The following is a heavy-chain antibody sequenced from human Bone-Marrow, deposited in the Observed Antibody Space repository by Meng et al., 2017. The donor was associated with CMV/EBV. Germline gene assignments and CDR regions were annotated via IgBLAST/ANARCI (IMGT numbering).Heavy chain of an antibody. D-gene: IGHD2-15*01. Sequence: GGSLRLSCVASGFTFSSYGMHWVRQAPGKGLEWVAFIRYDGSNKYYADSVRGRFTISRDNSKNTLYLQMNSLRAEDTAVYYCARDKIVVVVAATPYFDYWGQGTLVTVSS. V-gene: IGHV3-30*02. CDR1: GFTFSSYG. CDR3: ARDKIVVVVAATPYFDY. J-gene: IGHJ4*02. CDR2: IRYDGSNK.